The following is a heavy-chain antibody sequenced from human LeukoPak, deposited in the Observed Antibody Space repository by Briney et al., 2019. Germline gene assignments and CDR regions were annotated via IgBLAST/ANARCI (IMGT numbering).Heavy chain of an antibody. CDR3: VRDQDWAFDY. CDR1: GFTFSSYT. D-gene: IGHD3-9*01. J-gene: IGHJ4*02. CDR2: INTKSKAI. V-gene: IGHV3-48*01. Sequence: GGSLRLSCAASGFTFSSYTMNWIRQAPGKGLEWISFINTKSKAIYYADSVKGRFTISRDNARNLLHLQMNSLRAEDTALYFCVRDQDWAFDYWGQGTQVTVSS.